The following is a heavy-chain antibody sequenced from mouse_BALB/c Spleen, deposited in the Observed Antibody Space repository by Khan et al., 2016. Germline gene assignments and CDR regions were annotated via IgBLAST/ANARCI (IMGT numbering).Heavy chain of an antibody. CDR3: ARHRTGTGYAMDY. D-gene: IGHD4-1*01. Sequence: VQLQESGPGLVAPSQSLSITCTISGFSLTSYGVHWVRQPPGKGLEWLVVIWSDGSTTYNSALKSRLSISKDNSKSQVFLKMNSLQTDDTAMYYCARHRTGTGYAMDYWGQGTSVTVSS. CDR2: IWSDGST. CDR1: GFSLTSYG. V-gene: IGHV2-6-1*01. J-gene: IGHJ4*01.